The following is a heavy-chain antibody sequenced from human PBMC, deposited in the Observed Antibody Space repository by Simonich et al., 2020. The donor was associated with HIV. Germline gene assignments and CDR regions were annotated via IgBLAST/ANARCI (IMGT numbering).Heavy chain of an antibody. CDR2: INHSGIT. Sequence: QVQLQQWGAGLLKPSETLSLTCAVYGGSFIGYYGSWIRQPPGKGLEWIGEINHSGITNYKSSLNRRATISVDKSKNQFSLKLSSVTAADTAIYYCARRDRELILYFDYWGQGNLVTVSS. D-gene: IGHD3-3*01. CDR1: GGSFIGYY. V-gene: IGHV4-34*01. CDR3: ARRDRELILYFDY. J-gene: IGHJ4*02.